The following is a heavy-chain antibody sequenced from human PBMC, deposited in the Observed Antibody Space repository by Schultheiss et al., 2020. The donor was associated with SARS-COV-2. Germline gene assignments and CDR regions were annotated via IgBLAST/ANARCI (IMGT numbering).Heavy chain of an antibody. J-gene: IGHJ6*02. V-gene: IGHV1-18*01. CDR3: ARSDIAARPRYYYGMHV. Sequence: GESLKISCKTSGYTFTTYAISWVRQAPGQGLEWMGWINGYNGNTYYAQKFQGRVTMTTDTSTSTGYMDLRSLRSDDTAVYYCARSDIAARPRYYYGMHVWGQGTTVTVSS. CDR1: GYTFTTYA. D-gene: IGHD6-6*01. CDR2: INGYNGNT.